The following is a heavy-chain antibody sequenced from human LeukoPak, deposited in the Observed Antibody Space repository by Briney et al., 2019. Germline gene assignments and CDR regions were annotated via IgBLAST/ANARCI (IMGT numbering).Heavy chain of an antibody. J-gene: IGHJ5*02. CDR2: ISSSSSYI. D-gene: IGHD2-2*01. CDR3: ARDRCGVSCRNWFDP. V-gene: IGHV3-21*01. Sequence: PGGSLRLSCAASGFTFSSYSMNWVRQAPGKRLEWVSSISSSSSYIYYADSVKGRFTISRDNAKNSLYLQMNSLRAEDTAVYYCARDRCGVSCRNWFDPWGQGTLVTVSS. CDR1: GFTFSSYS.